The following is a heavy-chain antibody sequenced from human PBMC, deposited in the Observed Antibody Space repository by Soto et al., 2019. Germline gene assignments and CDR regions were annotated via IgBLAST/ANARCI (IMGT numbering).Heavy chain of an antibody. J-gene: IGHJ5*02. CDR1: GYTFTSYA. Sequence: ASVKVSCKASGYTFTSYARHWVRQAPGQRLEWMGWINAGNGNTKYSQKFQGRVTITRDTSTSTAYMELSSLRSEDTAVYYCARSTILGNWLDPWGQGTLVTVS. D-gene: IGHD2-2*01. CDR3: ARSTILGNWLDP. V-gene: IGHV1-3*01. CDR2: INAGNGNT.